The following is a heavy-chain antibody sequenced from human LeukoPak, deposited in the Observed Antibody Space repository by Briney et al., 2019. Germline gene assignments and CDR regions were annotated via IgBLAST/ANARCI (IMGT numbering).Heavy chain of an antibody. CDR2: INTNTGNP. J-gene: IGHJ5*02. D-gene: IGHD3-10*01. Sequence: GASVKVSCKASGYTFTAYYIHWVRQAPGQGLEWMGWINTNTGNPTYAQGFTGRFVFSLDTSVSTAYLQISSLKAEDTAVYYCARVGPVASRSGRWFDPWGQGTLVTVSS. CDR3: ARVGPVASRSGRWFDP. V-gene: IGHV7-4-1*02. CDR1: GYTFTAYY.